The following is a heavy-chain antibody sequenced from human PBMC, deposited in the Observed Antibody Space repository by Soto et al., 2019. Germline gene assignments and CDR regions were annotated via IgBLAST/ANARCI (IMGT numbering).Heavy chain of an antibody. CDR3: ARSPDIVVVTGAKGGVEG. D-gene: IGHD2-2*01. J-gene: IGHJ6*01. Sequence: ASVKVSCKASGYTFTNYGISWVRQAPGQGLEWMGWVSAYNGDTNYAQKVQGRVTMTTDTSTSTAYMELRGLRSDDTAVYYCARSPDIVVVTGAKGGVEGWGQGTTVIVSS. V-gene: IGHV1-18*04. CDR1: GYTFTNYG. CDR2: VSAYNGDT.